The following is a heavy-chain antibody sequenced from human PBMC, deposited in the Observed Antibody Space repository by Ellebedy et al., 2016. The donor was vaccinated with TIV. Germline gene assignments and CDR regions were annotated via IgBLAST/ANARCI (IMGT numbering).Heavy chain of an antibody. CDR2: ISSSSGYI. V-gene: IGHV3-21*01. J-gene: IGHJ4*02. D-gene: IGHD4-17*01. CDR3: ARAPRGTVTTWIDY. CDR1: GFTFSSYS. Sequence: GGSLRLXXAASGFTFSSYSMNWVRQAPGKGLEWVSSISSSSGYIYYADSVKRRFTISRDNAKNSLYLQMNSLRAEDTAVYYCARAPRGTVTTWIDYWGQGTLVTVSS.